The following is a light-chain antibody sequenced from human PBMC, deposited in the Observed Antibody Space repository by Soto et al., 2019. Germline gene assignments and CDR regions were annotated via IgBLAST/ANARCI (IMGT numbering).Light chain of an antibody. CDR1: SSNIGGNT. Sequence: QSVLTQPPSASGTPGQRVTISCSGSSSNIGGNTVNWYQQLPGTAPKLLIYSNNKRPSGVPDRFSGSQSGTSVSLAISDLQSEDEADYYCAAWDGSLNGYVFGTGTKVTVL. V-gene: IGLV1-44*01. CDR3: AAWDGSLNGYV. J-gene: IGLJ1*01. CDR2: SNN.